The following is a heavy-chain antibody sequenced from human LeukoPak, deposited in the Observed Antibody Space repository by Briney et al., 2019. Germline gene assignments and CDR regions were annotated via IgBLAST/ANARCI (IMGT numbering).Heavy chain of an antibody. Sequence: GGSLRLSCAASGFTFEEYGMSWVRQAPGKGLEWVAGINWNGDSTGYADSVKGRFTISRYNAKNSLFLQMNSLRAEDTAFYYCARRHCTSTSCFGFDYWGRGTLVTVSS. CDR1: GFTFEEYG. J-gene: IGHJ4*02. CDR3: ARRHCTSTSCFGFDY. D-gene: IGHD2-2*01. V-gene: IGHV3-20*04. CDR2: INWNGDST.